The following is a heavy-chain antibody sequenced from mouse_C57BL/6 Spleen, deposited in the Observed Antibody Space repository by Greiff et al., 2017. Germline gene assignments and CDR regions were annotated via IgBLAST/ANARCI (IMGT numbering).Heavy chain of an antibody. CDR3: AYGSSRAWFAY. D-gene: IGHD1-1*01. Sequence: VQLQQSGAELVKPGASVKMSCKASGYSFTSYWITWVKQRPGQGLEWIGDIYPGSGSTNYNEKFKGKATLTVDTSSRKAYMQLSSLTSEDSAVNYCAYGSSRAWFAYWGQGTLVTVSA. J-gene: IGHJ3*01. V-gene: IGHV1-55*01. CDR2: IYPGSGST. CDR1: GYSFTSYW.